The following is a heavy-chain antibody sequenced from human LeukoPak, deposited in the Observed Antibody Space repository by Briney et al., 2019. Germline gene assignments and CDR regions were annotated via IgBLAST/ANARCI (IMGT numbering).Heavy chain of an antibody. D-gene: IGHD6-19*01. CDR3: ARSSRRQWLVPIGFDY. V-gene: IGHV3-21*01. CDR2: INSSSSYI. Sequence: GGSLRLSCAASGFSFSSYSMNWVRQGPGKGLEWVSSINSSSSYIYYADSVKGRFTISRDNAKNSLYLQMNSLRAEDTAVYYCARSSRRQWLVPIGFDYWGQGTLVTVSS. J-gene: IGHJ4*02. CDR1: GFSFSSYS.